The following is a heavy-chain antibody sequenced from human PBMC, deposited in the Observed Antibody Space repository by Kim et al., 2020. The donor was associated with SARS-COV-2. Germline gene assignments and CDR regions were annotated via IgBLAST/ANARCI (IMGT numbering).Heavy chain of an antibody. V-gene: IGHV7-4-1*02. J-gene: IGHJ5*02. CDR3: VRWNNMGGSGWFDP. CDR1: GYTFTNYV. D-gene: IGHD6-25*01. Sequence: ASVKVSCKASGYTFTNYVINWVRQAPGQGLESMRWIDTKTGNPMYAQGFTGRFVFSLDTSVSTTYLQISSLKTEDTAVYYCVRWNNMGGSGWFDPWGQGTLVIVSS. CDR2: IDTKTGNP.